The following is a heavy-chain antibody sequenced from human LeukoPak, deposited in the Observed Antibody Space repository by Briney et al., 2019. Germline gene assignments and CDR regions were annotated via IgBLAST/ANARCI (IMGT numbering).Heavy chain of an antibody. V-gene: IGHV3-21*01. CDR2: ISSSSTYI. CDR3: TRLANYAPDY. D-gene: IGHD2-2*01. CDR1: GFTFSDYD. Sequence: GGSLRLSCAASGFTFSDYDMNWVRQAPGKGLEWVSSISSSSTYIYYADSVKGRFTISRDNAENSLYLQMNSLRAEDTAVYYCTRLANYAPDYWGQGTLVTVSS. J-gene: IGHJ4*02.